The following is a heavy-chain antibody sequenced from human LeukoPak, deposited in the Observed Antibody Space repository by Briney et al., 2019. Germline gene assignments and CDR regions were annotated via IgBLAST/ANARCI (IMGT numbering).Heavy chain of an antibody. V-gene: IGHV3-7*01. D-gene: IGHD1-1*01. CDR3: ARDFEVDPTGTTGG. Sequence: PGGSLRLSCAASGFTFSGYWMSWVRQAPGKGLEWVANIKQDGSEKYYVDSVKGRFTISRDNAKNSLYLQMNSLRAEDTAVYYCARDFEVDPTGTTGGWGQGTLVTVSS. CDR2: IKQDGSEK. J-gene: IGHJ4*02. CDR1: GFTFSGYW.